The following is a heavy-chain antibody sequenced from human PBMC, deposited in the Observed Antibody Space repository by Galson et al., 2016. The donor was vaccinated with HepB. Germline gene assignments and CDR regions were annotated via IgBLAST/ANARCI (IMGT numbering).Heavy chain of an antibody. V-gene: IGHV4-31*03. CDR1: GGSVNRGSYY. CDR3: ARGETTVAVFPLDY. D-gene: IGHD4-23*01. CDR2: IDHSRGT. Sequence: TLSLTCSVSGGSVNRGSYYWSWVRQSPGKGLEWIGNIDHSRGTSYNPSLWSRVSITRDTSENNIALRLTSLTAADTAMYYCARGETTVAVFPLDYWGQGTPVTVSS. J-gene: IGHJ4*02.